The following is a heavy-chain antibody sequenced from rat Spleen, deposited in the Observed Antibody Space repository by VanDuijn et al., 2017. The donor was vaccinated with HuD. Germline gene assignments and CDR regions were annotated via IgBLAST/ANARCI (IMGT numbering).Heavy chain of an antibody. Sequence: EVQLVESGGGLVQPGRSMKLSCAASGFTFSHYDMAWVRQAPKKGLEWVAFISYDGGNTYYRDSVKGRFTISRDNAKSSLYLQMDSLRSEDTSTYYCAKDFNYGSYGYFDYWGQGVMVTVSS. J-gene: IGHJ2*01. CDR3: AKDFNYGSYGYFDY. D-gene: IGHD1-3*01. CDR2: ISYDGGNT. V-gene: IGHV5-20*01. CDR1: GFTFSHYD.